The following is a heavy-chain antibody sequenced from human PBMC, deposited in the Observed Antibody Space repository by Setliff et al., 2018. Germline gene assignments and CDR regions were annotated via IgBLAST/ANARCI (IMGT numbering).Heavy chain of an antibody. J-gene: IGHJ4*02. V-gene: IGHV4-39*01. CDR1: GGSISSGNYY. D-gene: IGHD3-3*01. CDR2: IYYSGST. CDR3: ERHFRSSKVQFLEYLTDYYFDS. Sequence: SETLSLTCRVSGGSISSGNYYWGLIRQPPGKGLEWVATIYYSGSTYSNPSLKSRLIISVDAPDNHFSLNLRSVTAADTAIYYCERHFRSSKVQFLEYLTDYYFDSWGQGTLVTVSS.